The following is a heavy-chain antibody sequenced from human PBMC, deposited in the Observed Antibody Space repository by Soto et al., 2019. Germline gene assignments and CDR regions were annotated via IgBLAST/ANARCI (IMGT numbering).Heavy chain of an antibody. CDR3: AREPLFYDSDGFSWEDAFDS. Sequence: QLHLQESGSGLVKPSQTLSLTCAVSGGSLSSSAYSWSWIRQPPGKGLEWIGFIYQSGSTYYNPSPKCRVTMSLDRPKNQFSLKLGSVAAAVTGVYYCAREPLFYDSDGFSWEDAFDSWGQGTIVTVSS. CDR2: IYQSGST. D-gene: IGHD3-22*01. V-gene: IGHV4-30-2*01. J-gene: IGHJ3*02. CDR1: GGSLSSSAYS.